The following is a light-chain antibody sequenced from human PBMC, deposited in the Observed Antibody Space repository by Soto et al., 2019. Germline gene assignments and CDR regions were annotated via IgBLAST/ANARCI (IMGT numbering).Light chain of an antibody. Sequence: QSALTQPASVSGSPGQSITISCTGTSRDIGNYNYVSWYQHHPGKAPKLMIYEVTSRPSGVSDRFSGSKSGMTAFLTISGLQPEDEADYLCASYRSANTLVVFGTGTKVTVL. CDR2: EVT. CDR1: SRDIGNYNY. J-gene: IGLJ1*01. CDR3: ASYRSANTLVV. V-gene: IGLV2-14*01.